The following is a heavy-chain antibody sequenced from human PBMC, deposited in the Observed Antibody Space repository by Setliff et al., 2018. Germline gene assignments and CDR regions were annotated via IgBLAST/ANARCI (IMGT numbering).Heavy chain of an antibody. D-gene: IGHD6-6*01. V-gene: IGHV3-20*04. CDR1: GFTFDDYA. CDR3: ASGCIAASRCYGMDV. CDR2: INWSGGSG. Sequence: PGGSLRLSCAASGFTFDDYAMHWVRQAPGKGLEWVSSINWSGGSGAYADSVKGRFTISRDNAKNSLYLQMNSLRAEDTAVYYCASGCIAASRCYGMDVWGQGTTVTVSS. J-gene: IGHJ6*02.